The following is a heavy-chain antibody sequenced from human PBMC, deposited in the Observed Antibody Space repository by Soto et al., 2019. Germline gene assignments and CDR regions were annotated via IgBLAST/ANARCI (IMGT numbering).Heavy chain of an antibody. V-gene: IGHV3-30*18. CDR3: AKDFITIFGVVISSHYFMDV. D-gene: IGHD3-3*01. CDR2: ISYDGSNK. J-gene: IGHJ6*03. CDR1: GFTFSSYG. Sequence: GSLRLSCAASGFTFSSYGMHWVRQAPGKGLEWVAVISYDGSNKCYADSVKGRFTISRDNSKNTLYLQMNSLRAEDTAVYYCAKDFITIFGVVISSHYFMDVWGKGTTVIVSS.